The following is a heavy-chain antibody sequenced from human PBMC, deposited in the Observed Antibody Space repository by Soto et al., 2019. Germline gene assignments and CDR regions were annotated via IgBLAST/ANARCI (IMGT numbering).Heavy chain of an antibody. CDR1: GFTVGISY. CDR3: AKDKGITRVTMIVVAPFDY. D-gene: IGHD3-22*01. J-gene: IGHJ4*02. CDR2: IYSGGET. V-gene: IGHV3-66*01. Sequence: GSLRLSCAASGFTVGISYMSWVRHVPGKGLEWVSIIYSGGETYYAASVKDRFTISRDNSKNTVYLQMNSLRAEDTAVYYCAKDKGITRVTMIVVAPFDYWGQGALVTVSS.